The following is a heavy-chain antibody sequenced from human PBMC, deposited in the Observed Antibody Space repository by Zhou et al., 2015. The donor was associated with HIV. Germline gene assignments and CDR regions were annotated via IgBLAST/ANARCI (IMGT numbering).Heavy chain of an antibody. V-gene: IGHV1-69*06. Sequence: QVQLVQSGAEVKKPGSSVKVSCKASGGTFSSYAISWVRQAPGQGLEWMGGIIPIFGTANYAQKFQGRVTITADKSTSTAYMELSSLRSEDTAVYYCARSWGRGYCSSTSCYDRFDPWGQGTLVTVSS. D-gene: IGHD2-2*01. CDR2: IIPIFGTA. CDR1: GGTFSSYA. CDR3: ARSWGRGYCSSTSCYDRFDP. J-gene: IGHJ5*02.